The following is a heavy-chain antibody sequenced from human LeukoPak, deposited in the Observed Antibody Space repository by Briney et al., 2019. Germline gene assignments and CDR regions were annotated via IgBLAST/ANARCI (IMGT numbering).Heavy chain of an antibody. CDR2: TNPNSGDT. J-gene: IGHJ4*02. V-gene: IGHV1-2*06. CDR3: AREATTLPSPLGY. CDR1: GYTFTGYY. Sequence: ASVRVSCRASGYTFTGYYMHWVRQAPGQWLELMGRTNPNSGDTNYAQTFQGRVTMTRDTSITTAYLELSGLRSDDTALFYCAREATTLPSPLGYWGQGTLVTVSS. D-gene: IGHD4-17*01.